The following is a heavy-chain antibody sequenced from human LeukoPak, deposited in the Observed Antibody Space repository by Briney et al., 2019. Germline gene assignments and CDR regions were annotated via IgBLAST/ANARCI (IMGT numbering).Heavy chain of an antibody. D-gene: IGHD3-9*01. CDR3: ARDSVYYDILTGYPAGNGMDV. V-gene: IGHV1-46*01. CDR2: INPSGGST. Sequence: ASVKVSCKASGYTFTSYYMHWVRQAPGQGFEWMGIINPSGGSTSYAQKFQGRVTMTRDTSTSTVYMELSSLRSEDTAVYYCARDSVYYDILTGYPAGNGMDVWGQGTTVTVSS. J-gene: IGHJ6*02. CDR1: GYTFTSYY.